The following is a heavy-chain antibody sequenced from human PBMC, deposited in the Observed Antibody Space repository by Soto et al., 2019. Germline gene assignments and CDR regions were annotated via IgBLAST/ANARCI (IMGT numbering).Heavy chain of an antibody. CDR2: ISYDGSNK. CDR3: AKVLAAAAPLYYYYYGMDV. Sequence: QVQLVESGGGVVQPGRSLRLSCAASGFTFSSYGMHWVRQAPGKGLEWVAVISYDGSNKYYADSGKGRFTISRDNSKNTLYLQMNSLRAEDTAVYYCAKVLAAAAPLYYYYYGMDVWGQGTTVTVSS. D-gene: IGHD6-13*01. J-gene: IGHJ6*02. CDR1: GFTFSSYG. V-gene: IGHV3-30*18.